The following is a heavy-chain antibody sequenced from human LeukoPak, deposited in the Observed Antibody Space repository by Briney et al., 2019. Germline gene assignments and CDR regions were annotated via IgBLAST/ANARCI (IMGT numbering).Heavy chain of an antibody. CDR2: ISPDGSEK. D-gene: IGHD3-22*01. CDR1: GFIISNFW. V-gene: IGHV3-7*03. J-gene: IGHJ4*02. Sequence: GGSLRLSCAASGFIISNFWMAWVRQAPGKGLEWVANISPDGSEKYYVDSVKGRFTISRDNAKNSLYLQMNSLRAEDTALYYCARQHSSGQDRNYYFDYWGQGTLVTVSS. CDR3: ARQHSSGQDRNYYFDY.